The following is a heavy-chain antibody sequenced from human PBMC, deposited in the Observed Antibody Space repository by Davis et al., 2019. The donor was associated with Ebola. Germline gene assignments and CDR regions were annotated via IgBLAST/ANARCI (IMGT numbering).Heavy chain of an antibody. CDR1: GFTFSSYG. V-gene: IGHV3-30*03. D-gene: IGHD7-27*01. Sequence: PGGSLRLSCAASGFTFSSYGMHWVRQAPGKGLEWVAVISYDGSNKYYADSVKGRFTISRDNSKNTLYLQMNSLRAEDTAVYYCATFRYWGYYFDYWGQGTLVTVSS. CDR3: ATFRYWGYYFDY. J-gene: IGHJ4*02. CDR2: ISYDGSNK.